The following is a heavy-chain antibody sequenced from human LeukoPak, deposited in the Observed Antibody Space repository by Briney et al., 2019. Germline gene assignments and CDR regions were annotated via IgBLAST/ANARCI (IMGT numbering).Heavy chain of an antibody. CDR2: ISAYNGNT. CDR1: GYTFSRFG. CDR3: AKGAGFSSSWYLGWFAP. V-gene: IGHV1-18*01. J-gene: IGHJ5*02. Sequence: ASVKVSCKASGYTFSRFGISWVRQAPGQGLEWMGWISAYNGNTNYAQKLQGRVSMTTDTSTSTAYMELRSLRSDDTAVYYCAKGAGFSSSWYLGWFAPWGQGTLVTVSS. D-gene: IGHD6-13*01.